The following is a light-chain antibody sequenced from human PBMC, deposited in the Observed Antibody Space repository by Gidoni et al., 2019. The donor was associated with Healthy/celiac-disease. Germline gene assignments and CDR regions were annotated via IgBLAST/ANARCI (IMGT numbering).Light chain of an antibody. J-gene: IGKJ1*01. CDR2: AAS. V-gene: IGKV1-39*01. Sequence: DIQMTQSPSSLSASVGHRVTITCRASQSISSYLNWYQQKPGKAPKLLIYAASSLQSGVPSRFSGSGSGTDFTLTISSLQPEDFATYYCQQTYSIPWTFGQGTKVEIK. CDR1: QSISSY. CDR3: QQTYSIPWT.